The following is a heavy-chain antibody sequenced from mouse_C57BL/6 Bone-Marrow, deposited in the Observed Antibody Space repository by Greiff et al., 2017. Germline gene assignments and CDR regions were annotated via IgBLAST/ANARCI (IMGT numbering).Heavy chain of an antibody. CDR3: ARQLRPYPWYIDY. Sequence: VQLQQSGPELVKPGASVKIPCKASGYTFTDYNMDWVTQSHGKSLEWIGDINPNNGGTIYNQKFKGKATLTVDKSASTAYMEVRSLTSEDTAVYYGARQLRPYPWYIDYWCQGTTLTVSS. D-gene: IGHD3-2*02. CDR1: GYTFTDYN. CDR2: INPNNGGT. V-gene: IGHV1-18*01. J-gene: IGHJ2*01.